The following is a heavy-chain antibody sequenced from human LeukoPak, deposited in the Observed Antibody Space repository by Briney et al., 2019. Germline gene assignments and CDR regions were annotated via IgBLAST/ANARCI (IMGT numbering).Heavy chain of an antibody. V-gene: IGHV1-18*04. CDR3: ARNPTKIYYDILTGSYYFDY. CDR2: ISAYNGNT. J-gene: IGHJ4*02. Sequence: GASVTVSFKASGYTFTGYYMHWERQAPGQGLEWMGWISAYNGNTNYAQKLQGRVTMTTDTSTSTAYMELRSLRSDDTAVYYCARNPTKIYYDILTGSYYFDYWGQGTLVTVSS. D-gene: IGHD3-9*01. CDR1: GYTFTGYY.